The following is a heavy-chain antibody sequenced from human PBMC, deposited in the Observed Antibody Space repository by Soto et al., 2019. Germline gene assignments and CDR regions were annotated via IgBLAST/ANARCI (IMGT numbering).Heavy chain of an antibody. J-gene: IGHJ5*02. V-gene: IGHV1-69*06. D-gene: IGHD3-3*01. Sequence: QVQLVQSGAEVKKPGSSVKVSCKASGGTFSSYAISWVRQAPGQGLEWMGGIIPIFGTANYAQKFQGRVTITADKSTSTADMEPSSMRSEDTAVYYCARWSYDVSRNHWFAPWGQGTLVTVSS. CDR2: IIPIFGTA. CDR1: GGTFSSYA. CDR3: ARWSYDVSRNHWFAP.